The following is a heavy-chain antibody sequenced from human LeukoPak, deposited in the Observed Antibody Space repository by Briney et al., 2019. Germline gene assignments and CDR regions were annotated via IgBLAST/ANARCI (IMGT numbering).Heavy chain of an antibody. CDR1: GFTFSSYA. Sequence: PGGSLRLSCAASGFTFSSYAMHWVRQAPGKGLEWVANIKQDGSEKYYVDSVKGRFTISRDNAKNSLYLQMNSLRAEDTAVYYCARAPRYCTNGVCYVSYFDYWGQGTLVTVSS. J-gene: IGHJ4*02. V-gene: IGHV3-7*01. CDR3: ARAPRYCTNGVCYVSYFDY. CDR2: IKQDGSEK. D-gene: IGHD2-8*01.